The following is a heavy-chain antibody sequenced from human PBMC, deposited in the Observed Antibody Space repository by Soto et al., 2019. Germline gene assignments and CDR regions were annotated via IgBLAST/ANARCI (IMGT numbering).Heavy chain of an antibody. V-gene: IGHV3-23*01. CDR1: GFTFTTRA. D-gene: IGHD3-10*01. CDR3: ATGTQNFDY. J-gene: IGHJ4*02. Sequence: EVQLLESGGGLVQPGGSLRLSCAASGFTFTTRAMSWVRQAPGKGLQWVSGISGSGGTTYYADSVKGRLTISRDNSKNMLYLQMNGLRDDDTAVYYCATGTQNFDYWGRGTRVTVSS. CDR2: ISGSGGTT.